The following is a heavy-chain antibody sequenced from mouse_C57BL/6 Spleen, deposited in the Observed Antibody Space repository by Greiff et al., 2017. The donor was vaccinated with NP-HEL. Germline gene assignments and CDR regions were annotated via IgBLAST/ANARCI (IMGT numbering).Heavy chain of an antibody. Sequence: VQLQQSGAELVKPGASVKLSCKASGFTFTEYTIHWVKQRSGQGLEWIGWFYPGSGSIKYNEKFKDKATLTADKSSSTVYMERSRMTSEDSAVYVCARHEENYSTYWYFDVWGTGTTVTVSS. J-gene: IGHJ1*03. V-gene: IGHV1-62-2*01. CDR1: GFTFTEYT. D-gene: IGHD2-5*01. CDR3: ARHEENYSTYWYFDV. CDR2: FYPGSGSI.